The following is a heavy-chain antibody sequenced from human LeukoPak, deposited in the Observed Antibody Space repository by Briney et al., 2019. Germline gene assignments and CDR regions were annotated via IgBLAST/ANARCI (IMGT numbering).Heavy chain of an antibody. J-gene: IGHJ4*02. D-gene: IGHD3-10*01. CDR3: AKDSFSTYYYGSGSLD. Sequence: GGSLRLSCAASGFTFSSYAMSWVRQAPGKGLEWVSAISGSGGSTYYADSVKGRFTISRDNSKNTLYLQMNSLRAEDTAVYYCAKDSFSTYYYGSGSLDWGQGTLVTVPS. V-gene: IGHV3-23*01. CDR1: GFTFSSYA. CDR2: ISGSGGST.